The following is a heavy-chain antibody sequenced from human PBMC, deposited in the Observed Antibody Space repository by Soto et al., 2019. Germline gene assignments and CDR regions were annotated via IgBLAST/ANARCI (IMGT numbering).Heavy chain of an antibody. CDR2: LSRGGGTT. D-gene: IGHD6-6*01. CDR1: GFTFSSHG. V-gene: IGHV3-23*01. Sequence: EAQLLESGGDWAQPGGSLRLSCAASGFTFSSHGMSWVRQAPGKGLEGIAGLSRGGGTTYYADSVKGRFTISRDNSKNTQDLIMNSLKVEDTALYYCAKDGQYRTDGFDVWGQGTMVTGSS. J-gene: IGHJ3*01. CDR3: AKDGQYRTDGFDV.